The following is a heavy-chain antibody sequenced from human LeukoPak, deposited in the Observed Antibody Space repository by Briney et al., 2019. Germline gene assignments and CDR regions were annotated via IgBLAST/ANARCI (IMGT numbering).Heavy chain of an antibody. CDR1: GFTFSNAW. CDR2: IKSKTDGGTI. V-gene: IGHV3-15*01. CDR3: TTDNGDYVLDY. J-gene: IGHJ4*02. D-gene: IGHD4-17*01. Sequence: GGSLRLSCAASGFTFSNAWMSWVRQAPGKGLEWVGRIKSKTDGGTIDYAAPVKGRFTISRDDSKNTLYLQMNSLKTEDTAVYYCTTDNGDYVLDYWGQGTLVTVSS.